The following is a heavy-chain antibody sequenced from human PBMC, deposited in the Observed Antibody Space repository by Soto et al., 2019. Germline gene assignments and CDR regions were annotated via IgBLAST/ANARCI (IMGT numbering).Heavy chain of an antibody. V-gene: IGHV1-3*01. Sequence: ASVKVSCKASGYTFTSYGIHWVRQAPGQRLEWTRWINAGSGNTKYSEKFQGRVTITRDTSASTAYLEPSSLRSEDTAVYYCARDPNDSSAYYHHYYYGMDVWGQGTTVTVSS. CDR3: ARDPNDSSAYYHHYYYGMDV. D-gene: IGHD3-22*01. CDR1: GYTFTSYG. J-gene: IGHJ6*02. CDR2: INAGSGNT.